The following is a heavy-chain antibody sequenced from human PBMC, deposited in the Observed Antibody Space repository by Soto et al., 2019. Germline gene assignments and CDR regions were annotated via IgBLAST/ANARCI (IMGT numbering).Heavy chain of an antibody. J-gene: IGHJ4*02. V-gene: IGHV3-53*01. Sequence: PGGSLRLSCAASGFTVSSNYMTWVRQAPGKGLEWVSVIYSGGSTYYADSVKGRFSISRDNSKNTLYLQMNSLRAEDTAVYYCARVQLLRFLQWFHVFWGQGALVTVSS. CDR2: IYSGGST. CDR1: GFTVSSNY. D-gene: IGHD3-3*01. CDR3: ARVQLLRFLQWFHVF.